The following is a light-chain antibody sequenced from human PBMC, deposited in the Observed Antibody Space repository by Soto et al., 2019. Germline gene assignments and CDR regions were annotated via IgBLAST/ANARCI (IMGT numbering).Light chain of an antibody. V-gene: IGKV1-5*01. CDR3: QQYNRYSGT. Sequence: DIRMRQPPSTLPASVGDSVTITCRTSQSSSSWLAWYQQKPGKAPKLLIYDASSLESGVPSRFSGSGSGTEFTLTISSLQPVDFATYYCQQYNRYSGTFGQGTKVDIK. J-gene: IGKJ1*01. CDR2: DAS. CDR1: QSSSSW.